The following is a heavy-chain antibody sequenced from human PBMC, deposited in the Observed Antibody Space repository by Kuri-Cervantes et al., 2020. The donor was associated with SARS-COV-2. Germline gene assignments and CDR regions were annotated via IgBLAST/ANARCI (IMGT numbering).Heavy chain of an antibody. CDR1: GYTFTSYA. V-gene: IGHV1-3*01. CDR3: AREYYDSSDYYYYYYYGMDV. J-gene: IGHJ6*02. CDR2: INAGNGNT. Sequence: ASVKVSCKASGYTFTSYAMHWVRQAPGQRLEWMGWINAGNGNTKYSQKFQGRVTITRDTSASTAYMELSSLRSEDTAVYYCAREYYDSSDYYYYYYYGMDVWGQGTTVTVSS. D-gene: IGHD3-22*01.